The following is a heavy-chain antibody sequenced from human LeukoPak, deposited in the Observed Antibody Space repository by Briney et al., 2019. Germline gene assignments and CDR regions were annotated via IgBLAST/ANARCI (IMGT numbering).Heavy chain of an antibody. D-gene: IGHD3-10*01. Sequence: GGSLRLSCAASGFTVSSNYMSWVRQAPGKGLEWVSVIYSGGSTYYADSMKGRFTISRDNSKNTLYLQMNSLRAEDTAVYYCARSKGFGESFYYYYGMDVWGQGTTVTVSS. V-gene: IGHV3-53*01. J-gene: IGHJ6*02. CDR2: IYSGGST. CDR1: GFTVSSNY. CDR3: ARSKGFGESFYYYYGMDV.